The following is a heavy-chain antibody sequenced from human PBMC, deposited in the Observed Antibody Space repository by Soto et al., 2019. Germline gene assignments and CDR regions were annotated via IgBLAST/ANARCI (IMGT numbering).Heavy chain of an antibody. CDR1: GFTFSDYY. CDR3: VSSRSVDAMYYLAC. CDR2: ISSSSSYT. Sequence: QVQLVESGGGLVKPGGSLRLSCAASGFTFSDYYMSWIRQAPGKGLEWVSYISSSSSYTNYSDSVKGRFTISRDNEKNSLYLDRNSLIAEDTPVSYCVSSRSVDAMYYLACGGRGTVVSVAS. J-gene: IGHJ4*02. D-gene: IGHD2-8*01. V-gene: IGHV3-11*05.